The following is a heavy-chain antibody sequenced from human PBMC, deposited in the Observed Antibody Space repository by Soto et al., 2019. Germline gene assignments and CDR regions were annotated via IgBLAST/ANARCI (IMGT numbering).Heavy chain of an antibody. CDR3: ARGNYYGSGSYYNVHYYYYYYGMDV. J-gene: IGHJ6*02. CDR1: GGSISSGDYY. CDR2: IYYSGST. V-gene: IGHV4-30-4*01. Sequence: QVQLQESGPGLVKPSQTLSLTCTVSGGSISSGDYYWSWIRQPPGKGLEWIGYIYYSGSTYYNPSLKSRVTISVDTPKNQFSLKLSSVTAADTAVYYCARGNYYGSGSYYNVHYYYYYYGMDVWGQGTTVTVSS. D-gene: IGHD3-10*01.